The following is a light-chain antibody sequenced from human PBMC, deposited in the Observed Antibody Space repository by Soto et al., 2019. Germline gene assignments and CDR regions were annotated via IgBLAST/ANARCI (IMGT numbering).Light chain of an antibody. V-gene: IGLV3-1*01. J-gene: IGLJ1*01. CDR1: KLGGKY. CDR2: RST. Sequence: SYELTQPPSVSVSPGQTASITCSGDKLGGKYACWYQQKPGQSPVLVIYRSTNRPSGIPERFSGSISGNTATLTISETQAMDEADYYCLSYTASSTVGFGSGTKVTVL. CDR3: LSYTASSTVG.